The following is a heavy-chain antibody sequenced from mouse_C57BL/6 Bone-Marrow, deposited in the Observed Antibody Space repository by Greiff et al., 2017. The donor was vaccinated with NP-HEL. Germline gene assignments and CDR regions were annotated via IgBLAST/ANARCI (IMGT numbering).Heavy chain of an antibody. CDR3: ASNRAMDY. J-gene: IGHJ4*01. CDR1: GYAFTNYL. Sequence: QVQLQQSGAELVRPGTSVKVSCKASGYAFTNYLIEWVKQRPGQGLEWIGVINPGSGGTNYNEKFKGKATLTADKSSSTAYMQLISLTSEDSAVYFCASNRAMDYWGQGTSVTVSS. CDR2: INPGSGGT. D-gene: IGHD2-14*01. V-gene: IGHV1-54*01.